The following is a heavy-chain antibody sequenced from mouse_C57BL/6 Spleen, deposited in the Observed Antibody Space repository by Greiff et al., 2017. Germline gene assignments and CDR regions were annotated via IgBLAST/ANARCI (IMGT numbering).Heavy chain of an antibody. CDR1: GYAFSSSW. Sequence: VQLQQSGPELVKPGASVKISCKASGYAFSSSWMNWVKQRPGKGLEWIGRIYPGDGDTNYNGKFKGKATLTADKSSSTAYMQLSSLTSEDSAVYFCARGYFDVWGTGTTLTVSS. J-gene: IGHJ1*03. CDR2: IYPGDGDT. V-gene: IGHV1-82*01. CDR3: ARGYFDV.